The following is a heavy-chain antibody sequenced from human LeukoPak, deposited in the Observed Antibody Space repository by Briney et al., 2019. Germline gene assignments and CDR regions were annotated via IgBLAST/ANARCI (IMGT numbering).Heavy chain of an antibody. CDR3: ARHSVEGSLVEAATFDY. J-gene: IGHJ4*02. V-gene: IGHV4-59*08. CDR1: GGSISSYY. CDR2: IYYSGGT. D-gene: IGHD2-15*01. Sequence: PSETLSLTCTVSGGSISSYYWSWIRQPPGKGLEWIGYIYYSGGTNYNPSLKSRVTISVDTSKNLFSLKLTSVTAADTAVYYCARHSVEGSLVEAATFDYWGQGTLVTVSS.